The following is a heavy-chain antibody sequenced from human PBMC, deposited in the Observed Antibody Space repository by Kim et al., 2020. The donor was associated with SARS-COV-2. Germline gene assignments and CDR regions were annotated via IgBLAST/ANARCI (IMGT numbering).Heavy chain of an antibody. J-gene: IGHJ2*01. Sequence: SETLSLTCTVSGGSISSYYWSWIRQPPGKGLEWIGYIYYSGSTNYNPSLMSRVTISVDTSKNQFSLKLSSVTAADTAVYYCARDHREWLQYTANWYFDLWGRGPLVTVSP. CDR2: IYYSGST. V-gene: IGHV4-59*01. CDR3: ARDHREWLQYTANWYFDL. D-gene: IGHD3-3*01. CDR1: GGSISSYY.